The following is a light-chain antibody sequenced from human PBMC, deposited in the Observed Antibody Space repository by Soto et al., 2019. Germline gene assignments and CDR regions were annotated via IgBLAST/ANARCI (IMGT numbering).Light chain of an antibody. V-gene: IGKV1-5*01. CDR2: DAS. CDR3: QQSYSTPLT. CDR1: QSISSW. Sequence: DIQMTQSPSTLSASVGDRVTSTCRASQSISSWLAWYQQKQGKAPKLLIYDASSLESGVPSRFSGSGSGTELTLTISSLQPDDFETYAGQQSYSTPLTFGGGTKVDIK. J-gene: IGKJ4*01.